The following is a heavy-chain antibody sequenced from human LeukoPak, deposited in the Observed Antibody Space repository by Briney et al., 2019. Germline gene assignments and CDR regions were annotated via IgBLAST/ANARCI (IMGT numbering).Heavy chain of an antibody. CDR2: INPSGGST. J-gene: IGHJ4*02. D-gene: IGHD1-20*01. CDR3: ARGLITGTTTAGLDY. CDR1: GYTFTSYY. V-gene: IGHV1-46*01. Sequence: ASVKVSCKASGYTFTSYYMHWVRQAPGQGLEWMGIINPSGGSTSYAQKFQGRVTMTRVTSTSTVYMELSSLRSEDTAVYYCARGLITGTTTAGLDYWGQGTLVTVSS.